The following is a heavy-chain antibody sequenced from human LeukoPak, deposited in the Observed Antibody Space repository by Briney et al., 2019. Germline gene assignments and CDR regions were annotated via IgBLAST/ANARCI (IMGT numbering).Heavy chain of an antibody. Sequence: GGSLRLSCAASGFTFSSYAMSWVRQAPGKGLEWVSAIDPSSTYIYYADSVKGRFTISRVNAENSLYLQMNSLRVEDTAVYYCARAPTVLVGYCSSSSCQADYWGQGTLVTVSS. V-gene: IGHV3-21*01. D-gene: IGHD2-2*01. CDR1: GFTFSSYA. CDR3: ARAPTVLVGYCSSSSCQADY. J-gene: IGHJ4*02. CDR2: IDPSSTYI.